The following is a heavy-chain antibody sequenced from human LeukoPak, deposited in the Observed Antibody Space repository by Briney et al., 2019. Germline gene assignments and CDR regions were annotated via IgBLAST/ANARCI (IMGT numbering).Heavy chain of an antibody. J-gene: IGHJ5*02. D-gene: IGHD1-1*01. V-gene: IGHV3-30*18. CDR3: AKRKKVPPPPPPPPAS. CDR1: GFTFSSYG. Sequence: GRSLRLSCAASGFTFSSYGMHWVRQAPGKGLEWVAVISYDGSNKYYADSVKGRFTISRDNSKNTLYLQMNSLRAEDTAVYYCAKRKKVPPPPPPPPASWGQGTLVTVSS. CDR2: ISYDGSNK.